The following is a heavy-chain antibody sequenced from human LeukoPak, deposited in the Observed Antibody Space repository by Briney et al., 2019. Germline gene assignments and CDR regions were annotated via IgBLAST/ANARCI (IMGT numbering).Heavy chain of an antibody. CDR2: ISSSGSTI. Sequence: PGGSLRLSCAASGFTFNIYSMNWVRHAPVKVLEWVSYISSSGSTIYYADSVKGRFTISRDNAKNSLYLQMNSLRAEDTAVYYCARDDVVGATKADYWGQGTLVTVSS. CDR3: ARDDVVGATKADY. D-gene: IGHD1-26*01. V-gene: IGHV3-48*04. J-gene: IGHJ4*02. CDR1: GFTFNIYS.